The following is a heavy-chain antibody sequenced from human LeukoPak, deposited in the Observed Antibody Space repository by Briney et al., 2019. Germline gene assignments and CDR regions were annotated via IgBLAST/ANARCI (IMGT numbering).Heavy chain of an antibody. CDR1: GFTFSSYW. J-gene: IGHJ2*01. D-gene: IGHD3-10*02. V-gene: IGHV3-74*01. CDR3: AGSLFSNWYFDL. Sequence: QPGGSLRLSCATSGFTFSSYWMYWVRQAPGKGLVWVARINSDGSSTSYADSVKGRFTISRDNAKNTLYVQMNSLRAEDTAVYYCAGSLFSNWYFDLWRRGTLVTDSS. CDR2: INSDGSST.